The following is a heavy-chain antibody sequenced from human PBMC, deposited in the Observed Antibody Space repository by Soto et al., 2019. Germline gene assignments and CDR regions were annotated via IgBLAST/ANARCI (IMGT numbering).Heavy chain of an antibody. CDR2: IYISGST. Sequence: PGGSLRLSCAASGFSVSDYYMSWVRQAPGKGLEWVSLIYISGSTFYADSVKGRFAISRDNSKNTLYLQMNSLRDDDTAVYYCVAFGYSSAWKSPICYLDQWGQGNLVTVSS. D-gene: IGHD5-18*01. V-gene: IGHV3-53*01. CDR1: GFSVSDYY. J-gene: IGHJ4*02. CDR3: VAFGYSSAWKSPICYLDQ.